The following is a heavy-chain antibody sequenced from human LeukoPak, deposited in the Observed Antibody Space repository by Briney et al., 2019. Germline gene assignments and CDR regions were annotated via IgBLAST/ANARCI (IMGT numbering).Heavy chain of an antibody. Sequence: PGGSLRLSCEASGFTFSAYSMNWVRQAPGKGLEWVSYISRSSRNIFYADSIQGRFTISSDNAKNSLSLQMNSLRAEDTAVYYCARDAGSGAYDEFDYWGQGILVIVSS. V-gene: IGHV3-48*04. CDR3: ARDAGSGAYDEFDY. CDR2: ISRSSRNI. D-gene: IGHD5-12*01. J-gene: IGHJ4*02. CDR1: GFTFSAYS.